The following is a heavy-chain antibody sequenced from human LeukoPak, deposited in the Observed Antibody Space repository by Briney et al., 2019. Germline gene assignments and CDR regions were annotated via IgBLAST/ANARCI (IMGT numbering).Heavy chain of an antibody. CDR3: AKDLEEYSSSELDY. Sequence: PGGSLRLPCAASGFTFSSYGMHWVRQAPGKGLEWVAFIRYDGSNKYYADSVKGRFTISRDNSKNTLYLQMNSLRAEDTAVYYCAKDLEEYSSSELDYWGQGTLVTVSS. J-gene: IGHJ4*02. CDR2: IRYDGSNK. D-gene: IGHD6-6*01. V-gene: IGHV3-30*02. CDR1: GFTFSSYG.